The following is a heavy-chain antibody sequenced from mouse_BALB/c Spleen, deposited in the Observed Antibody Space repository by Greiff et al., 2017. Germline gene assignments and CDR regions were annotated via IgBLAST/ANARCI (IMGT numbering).Heavy chain of an antibody. Sequence: EVQLQQSGPGLVKPSQSLSLTCTVTGYSITSDYAWNWIRQFPGNKLEWMGYISYSGSTSYNPSLKSRISITRDTSKNQFFLQLNSVTTEDTATYYCARGLYYGSSSYAMDYWGQGTSVTVSS. CDR1: GYSITSDYA. V-gene: IGHV3-2*02. CDR2: ISYSGST. J-gene: IGHJ4*01. D-gene: IGHD1-1*01. CDR3: ARGLYYGSSSYAMDY.